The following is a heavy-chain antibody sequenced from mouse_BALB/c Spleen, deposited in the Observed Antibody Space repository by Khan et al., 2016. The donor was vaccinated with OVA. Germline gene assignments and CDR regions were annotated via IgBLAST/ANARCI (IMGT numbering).Heavy chain of an antibody. CDR3: VSDAGGSSYYALDY. Sequence: EVQLVESGGGLVQPKGSLKLSCTASGFTFNTYAMNWVRQAPGKGLEWVASIRTKSNNYATYYADPVKDRFTISRDESQSMIYLQMNNLKTEDIAMYFCVSDAGGSSYYALDYWGQGTSVTVSS. J-gene: IGHJ4*01. V-gene: IGHV10-1*02. CDR1: GFTFNTYA. D-gene: IGHD1-1*01. CDR2: IRTKSNNYAT.